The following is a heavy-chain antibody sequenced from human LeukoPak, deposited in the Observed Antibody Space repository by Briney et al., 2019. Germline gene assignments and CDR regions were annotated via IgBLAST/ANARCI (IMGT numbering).Heavy chain of an antibody. V-gene: IGHV3-23*01. CDR1: GFTFSSYG. CDR3: AKVMLGHYYMDV. CDR2: IGGSYST. Sequence: GGSLRLSCAFSGFTFSSYGMSWVRQAPGKGLEWVSAIGGSYSTYYADSVKGRFTVSRDNSKNTLYLQMNSLRAEDTAVYYCAKVMLGHYYMDVWGKGTTVTISS. J-gene: IGHJ6*03. D-gene: IGHD7-27*01.